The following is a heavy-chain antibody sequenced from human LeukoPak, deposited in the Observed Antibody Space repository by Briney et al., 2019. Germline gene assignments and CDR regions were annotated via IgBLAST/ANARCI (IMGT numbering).Heavy chain of an antibody. J-gene: IGHJ2*01. V-gene: IGHV1-18*01. CDR2: ISAYNGNT. Sequence: ASVKVSCKASGYTFTSYGISWVRQAPGQGLEWMGWISAYNGNTNYAQKLQGRVTMTTDTSTSTAYMELRSLRSDDTAVYYCARDVDTAMVTAGWYFDLWGRGTLVTVSS. CDR1: GYTFTSYG. D-gene: IGHD5-18*01. CDR3: ARDVDTAMVTAGWYFDL.